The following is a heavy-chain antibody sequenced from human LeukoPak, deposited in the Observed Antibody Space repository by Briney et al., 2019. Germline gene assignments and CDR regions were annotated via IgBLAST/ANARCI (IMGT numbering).Heavy chain of an antibody. J-gene: IGHJ4*02. CDR3: ARGQTDGLDY. Sequence: SETLSLTCTVSDGSISSYYWSWIRQPPGKGLEWIGYIYYSGSTNYNPSLKSRVTISVDTSKNQFSLKLSSVTAADTAVYYCARGQTDGLDYWGQGALVTVSS. CDR2: IYYSGST. V-gene: IGHV4-59*01. D-gene: IGHD2-21*01. CDR1: DGSISSYY.